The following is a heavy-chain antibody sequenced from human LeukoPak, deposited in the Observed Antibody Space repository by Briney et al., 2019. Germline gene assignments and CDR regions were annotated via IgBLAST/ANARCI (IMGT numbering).Heavy chain of an antibody. CDR2: INRDGSST. V-gene: IGHV3-74*01. CDR1: GFTFSNYW. CDR3: ARDQEALGFYFDY. Sequence: GGSLRLSCAASGFTFSNYWMHWVRQTPEKGLVWVSRINRDGSSTNYADSVKGRFTISRDNAKNTLYLQMDSLRADDTAVYYCARDQEALGFYFDYWGQGNLVTVSS. J-gene: IGHJ4*02.